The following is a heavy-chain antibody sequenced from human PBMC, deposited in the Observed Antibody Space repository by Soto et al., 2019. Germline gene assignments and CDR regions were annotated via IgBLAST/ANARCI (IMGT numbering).Heavy chain of an antibody. J-gene: IGHJ5*02. D-gene: IGHD2-15*01. Sequence: KVSCKASGYTFTSYGISWVRQAPGQGLEWMGWISAYNGNTNYAQKLQGRVTMTTDTSTSTAYMELRSLRSDDTAVYYCARDSFHGGASWFDPWGQGTLVTVSS. CDR3: ARDSFHGGASWFDP. CDR1: GYTFTSYG. V-gene: IGHV1-18*01. CDR2: ISAYNGNT.